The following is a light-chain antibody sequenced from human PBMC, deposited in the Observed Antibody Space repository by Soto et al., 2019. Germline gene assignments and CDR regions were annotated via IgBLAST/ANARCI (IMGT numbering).Light chain of an antibody. CDR1: QNINSD. CDR3: QQYNSWPIT. Sequence: EIVMTQSPATLSVSPGESATLSCRASQNINSDLAWYVQKPGQAPRRGIYGASTWGTDVPPRFTGSGSGTECTLTISGLQSEDFAVYYCQQYNSWPITCGQGTRL. J-gene: IGKJ5*01. CDR2: GAS. V-gene: IGKV3D-15*01.